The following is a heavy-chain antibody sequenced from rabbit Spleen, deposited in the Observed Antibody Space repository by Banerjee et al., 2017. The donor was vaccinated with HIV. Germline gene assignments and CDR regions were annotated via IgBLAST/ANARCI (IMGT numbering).Heavy chain of an antibody. D-gene: IGHD8-1*01. CDR2: INAGSGRFT. CDR1: GFSFSDRDV. CDR3: ARDTASSFSSYGMDL. V-gene: IGHV1S45*01. J-gene: IGHJ6*01. Sequence: QEQLVESGGGLVQPEGSLTLTCKASGFSFSDRDVMCWVRQAPGKGLEWIACINAGSGRFTYYANWAKGRFTISKTSSTTVTLQMTSLTAADTATYFCARDTASSFSSYGMDLWGQGTLVTVS.